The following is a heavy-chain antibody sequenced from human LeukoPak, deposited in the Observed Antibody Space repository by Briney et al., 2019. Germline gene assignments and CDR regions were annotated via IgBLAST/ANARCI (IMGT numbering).Heavy chain of an antibody. Sequence: SETLSLTCTVSGGSISSYYWSWIRQPPGKGLEWIGYIYYSGSTNYNPSLKSRVTISVDTSENQFSLKLSSVTAADTAVYYCARGLVVTPGWFDPWGQGTLVTVSS. D-gene: IGHD4-23*01. V-gene: IGHV4-59*01. CDR2: IYYSGST. CDR1: GGSISSYY. J-gene: IGHJ5*02. CDR3: ARGLVVTPGWFDP.